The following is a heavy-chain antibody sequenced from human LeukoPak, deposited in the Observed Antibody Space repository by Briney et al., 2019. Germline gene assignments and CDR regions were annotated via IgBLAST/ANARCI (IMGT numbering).Heavy chain of an antibody. CDR3: ARDTRPYYDSSGFDP. V-gene: IGHV4-59*12. CDR2: IYCSGST. CDR1: GGSISSYY. D-gene: IGHD3-22*01. Sequence: SETLSLTCTVSGGSISSYYWSWIRQPPGKGLEWVGYIYCSGSTYYNPSLKSRVTISVDTSKNQFSLKLSSVAAADTAVYYCARDTRPYYDSSGFDPWGQGTLVTVSS. J-gene: IGHJ5*02.